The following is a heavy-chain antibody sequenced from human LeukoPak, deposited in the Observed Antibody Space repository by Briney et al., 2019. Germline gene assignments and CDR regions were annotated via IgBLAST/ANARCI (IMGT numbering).Heavy chain of an antibody. CDR1: GFSFSTYG. Sequence: GASLRLSCAASGFSFSTYGVSWVRQPPGKGLEWVSGITGTGGSTYYADSVKGRFTVSRDTSKNALYLQMNSLRAEDTGIYYCAKDHGTAVAYFYYWGQSTLVSVSS. V-gene: IGHV3-23*01. D-gene: IGHD5-18*01. CDR2: ITGTGGST. J-gene: IGHJ1*01. CDR3: AKDHGTAVAYFYY.